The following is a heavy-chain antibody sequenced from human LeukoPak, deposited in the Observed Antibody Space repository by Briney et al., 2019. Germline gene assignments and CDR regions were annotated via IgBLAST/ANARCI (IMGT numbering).Heavy chain of an antibody. D-gene: IGHD2/OR15-2a*01. CDR3: ARELSLSH. Sequence: GGSLRLSCAASGFTFSTYAMSWVRLAPGKGLEWVSYISSTGSVIYYADSVRGRFTISRDNAKNSLYLQMNSPRAEDTAVYYCARELSLSHWGQGTLVTVSS. CDR1: GFTFSTYA. V-gene: IGHV3-48*01. J-gene: IGHJ4*02. CDR2: ISSTGSVI.